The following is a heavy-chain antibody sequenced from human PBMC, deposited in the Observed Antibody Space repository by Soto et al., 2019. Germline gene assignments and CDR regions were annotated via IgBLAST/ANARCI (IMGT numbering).Heavy chain of an antibody. CDR2: IYYSGGT. V-gene: IGHV4-59*01. CDR3: ARDSSGWYWYYFDY. Sequence: PSETLSLTCTVSGGSISSYYLSWIRQPPGKGLEWIGYIYYSGGTNYNPSLKSRATISVDTSKNQFSLKLSSVTAADTAVYYCARDSSGWYWYYFDYWGQGTLVTVSS. CDR1: GGSISSYY. D-gene: IGHD6-19*01. J-gene: IGHJ4*02.